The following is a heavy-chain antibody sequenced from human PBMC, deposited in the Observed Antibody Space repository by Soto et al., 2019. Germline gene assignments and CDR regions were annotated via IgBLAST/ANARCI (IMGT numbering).Heavy chain of an antibody. J-gene: IGHJ4*02. Sequence: GGSLRLSCAASGFTVSSNYMSWVRQAPGKGLEWVSIIYSGGSTYYADSVKGRFTISRDNSKNTLYLQMNSLRIEDTAVYYCARELERVFDYWGQGTLVTVSS. CDR2: IYSGGST. D-gene: IGHD1-1*01. V-gene: IGHV3-66*01. CDR3: ARELERVFDY. CDR1: GFTVSSNY.